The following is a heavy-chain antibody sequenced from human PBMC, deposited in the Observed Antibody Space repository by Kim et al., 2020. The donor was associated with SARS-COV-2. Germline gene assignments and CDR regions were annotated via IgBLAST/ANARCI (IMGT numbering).Heavy chain of an antibody. D-gene: IGHD2-2*01. CDR2: IIPIFGTA. V-gene: IGHV1-69*13. CDR3: ARADLGYCSSTSCYDYYGMDV. CDR1: GGTFSSYA. Sequence: SVKVSCKASGGTFSSYAISWVRQAPGQGLEWMGGIIPIFGTANYAQKFQGRVTITADESTSTAYMELSSLRSEDTAVYYCARADLGYCSSTSCYDYYGMDVWGQGTTVTVSS. J-gene: IGHJ6*02.